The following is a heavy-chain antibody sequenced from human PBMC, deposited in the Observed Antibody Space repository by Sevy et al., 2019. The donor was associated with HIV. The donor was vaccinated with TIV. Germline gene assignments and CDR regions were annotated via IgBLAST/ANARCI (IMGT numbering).Heavy chain of an antibody. V-gene: IGHV3-21*01. J-gene: IGHJ6*02. CDR3: VRDPTYYDFWSGSRTGMDV. D-gene: IGHD3-3*01. Sequence: GGSLRLSCAASGFTFSSYSMNWVRQAPGKGLEWVSSISSSSSYIYYADSVKGRFTISRDNAKNSLYLQMNSLRAEDTAVYYCVRDPTYYDFWSGSRTGMDVWGQGTTVTVSS. CDR1: GFTFSSYS. CDR2: ISSSSSYI.